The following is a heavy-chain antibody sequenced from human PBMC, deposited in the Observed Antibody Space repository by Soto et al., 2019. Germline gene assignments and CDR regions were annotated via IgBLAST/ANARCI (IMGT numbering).Heavy chain of an antibody. Sequence: SETLSLTCSVSGGSTNSGGYYWTWIRQHPEKGLEWIGYIYYSGSTYYKPSLKSRVTISVDTSKNQFSLMLSSVTAADTAVYYCARGGPTAYYFDYWGLGTLVTVSS. CDR3: ARGGPTAYYFDY. D-gene: IGHD2-21*01. CDR1: GGSTNSGGYY. V-gene: IGHV4-31*03. J-gene: IGHJ4*02. CDR2: IYYSGST.